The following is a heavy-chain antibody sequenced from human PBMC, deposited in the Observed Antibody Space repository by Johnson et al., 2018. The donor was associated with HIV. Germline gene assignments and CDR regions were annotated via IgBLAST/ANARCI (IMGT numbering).Heavy chain of an antibody. CDR3: AKEKRSSSWYHGGFDI. J-gene: IGHJ3*02. V-gene: IGHV3-23*04. Sequence: LVESGGGLVQPGGSLRLSCAASGFTFSSYAMSWVRQAPGKGLEWVSAISGSGGSTYYADSVKGRFTISRDNSKNTLYLQMNSLRAEDTAVYYCAKEKRSSSWYHGGFDIWGQGTMVTVSS. D-gene: IGHD6-13*01. CDR1: GFTFSSYA. CDR2: ISGSGGST.